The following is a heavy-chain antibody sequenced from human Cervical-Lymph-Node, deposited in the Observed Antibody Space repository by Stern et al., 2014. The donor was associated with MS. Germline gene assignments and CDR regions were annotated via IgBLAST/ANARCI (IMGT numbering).Heavy chain of an antibody. J-gene: IGHJ6*02. V-gene: IGHV1-69*01. D-gene: IGHD3-3*02. CDR1: GGIFSSYA. CDR3: ARDGTGHFWSGFSDYYYSGMDV. CDR2: IIPILGSA. Sequence: VQLVESGAEVKKPGSSVKVSCKASGGIFSSYAFSWVRQAPGQGLEWMGGIIPILGSANYAQKFQGRVTITAHESTRTAYMELSSLRSEDTAVYYCARDGTGHFWSGFSDYYYSGMDVWGQGTTVTVSS.